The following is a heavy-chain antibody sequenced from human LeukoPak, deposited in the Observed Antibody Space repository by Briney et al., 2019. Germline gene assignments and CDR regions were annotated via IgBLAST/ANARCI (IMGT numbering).Heavy chain of an antibody. CDR1: GGSISSSSYY. CDR3: ASPYSSSFDAFDI. Sequence: SETLSLTCTVSGGSISSSSYYWGWTRQPPGKGLEWIGSIYYSGSTYYNPSLKSRVTISVDTSKNQFSLKLSSVTAADTAVYYCASPYSSSFDAFDIWGQGTMVTVSS. J-gene: IGHJ3*02. CDR2: IYYSGST. V-gene: IGHV4-39*07. D-gene: IGHD6-13*01.